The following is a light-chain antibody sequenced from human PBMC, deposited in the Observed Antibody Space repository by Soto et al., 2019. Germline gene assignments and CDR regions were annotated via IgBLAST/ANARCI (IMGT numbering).Light chain of an antibody. CDR3: QQYNNWLRT. CDR1: QSVSSN. Sequence: EIVLPQSPGTLSLSPGERATLSCRASQSVSSNLAWYQQKPGQAPRLLIYGASTRATGIPARFSGSGSGTEFTLTISSLQSEDFAVYYCQQYNNWLRTFGQGTKVDIK. CDR2: GAS. J-gene: IGKJ1*01. V-gene: IGKV3-15*01.